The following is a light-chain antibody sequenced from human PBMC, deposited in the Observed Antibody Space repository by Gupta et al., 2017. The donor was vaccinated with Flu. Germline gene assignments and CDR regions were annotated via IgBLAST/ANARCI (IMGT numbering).Light chain of an antibody. J-gene: IGKJ1*01. CDR3: QQEDNSPWT. V-gene: IGKV3-20*01. CDR1: QSVSSSY. CDR2: RAS. Sequence: ETVLTQSPCTLSLSPGERATLSCRASQSVSSSYLAWYQQKPGQAPRLLIYRASSRATGIPDRFSDSGSGTEFTLTINRLEPEDFAVYYCQQEDNSPWTFGQGTKVEIK.